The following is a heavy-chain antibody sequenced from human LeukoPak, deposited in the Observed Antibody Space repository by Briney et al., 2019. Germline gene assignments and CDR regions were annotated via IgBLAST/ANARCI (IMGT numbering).Heavy chain of an antibody. V-gene: IGHV5-51*01. CDR2: IYPGDSDT. CDR3: ARLRSAYGDYGDAFDI. D-gene: IGHD4-17*01. CDR1: GYSFTSYW. J-gene: IGHJ3*02. Sequence: GESLKISCKGSGYSFTSYWIGWVRQMPGKGLEWMGIIYPGDSDTRYSLSFQGQVTISADKSISTAYLQWSSLKASDTAMYYCARLRSAYGDYGDAFDIWGQGTMVTVSS.